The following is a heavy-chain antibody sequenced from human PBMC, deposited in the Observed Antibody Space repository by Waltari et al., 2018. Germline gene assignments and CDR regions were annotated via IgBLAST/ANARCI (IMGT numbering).Heavy chain of an antibody. CDR2: IYPVASTT. V-gene: IGHV5-51*01. Sequence: EVQLVQSGAEVKKPGESLKISCKGSGYSVTSYWIGWVRKMPGNGLEWMGIIYPVASTTRYSPAFHGQVTISADKSITTAYLQWSSLKASDTAMYYCARHRVTFGGVIAYFDYWGQGTLVTVSS. D-gene: IGHD3-16*02. J-gene: IGHJ4*02. CDR3: ARHRVTFGGVIAYFDY. CDR1: GYSVTSYW.